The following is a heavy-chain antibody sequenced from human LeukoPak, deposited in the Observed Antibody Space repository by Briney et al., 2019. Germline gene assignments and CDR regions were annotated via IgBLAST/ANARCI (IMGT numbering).Heavy chain of an antibody. V-gene: IGHV3-9*01. J-gene: IGHJ4*02. Sequence: GGSLRLSCAASGFTFDEHAMHWVRQAPGKGLEWVSAISRKSGSIGYADSVKGRFTISRDNAKNFVYLQMNSLRAEDTAFYYCERASGYCSSTSCPPDYWGQGTLVTVSS. D-gene: IGHD2-2*01. CDR2: ISRKSGSI. CDR3: ERASGYCSSTSCPPDY. CDR1: GFTFDEHA.